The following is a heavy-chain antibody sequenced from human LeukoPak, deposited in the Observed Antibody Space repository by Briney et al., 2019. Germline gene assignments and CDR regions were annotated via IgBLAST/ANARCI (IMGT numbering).Heavy chain of an antibody. CDR3: ARDPGLVGATTHFDY. J-gene: IGHJ4*02. CDR1: GFTFSSYG. V-gene: IGHV3-33*01. D-gene: IGHD1-26*01. Sequence: PGRSLRLSCAASGFTFSSYGMHWVRQAPGKGLEWVAVIWYDGSNKYYADSVKGRFTISRDNSKNTLYLQMNSLRAEDTAVYYCARDPGLVGATTHFDYWGQGTLVTVSS. CDR2: IWYDGSNK.